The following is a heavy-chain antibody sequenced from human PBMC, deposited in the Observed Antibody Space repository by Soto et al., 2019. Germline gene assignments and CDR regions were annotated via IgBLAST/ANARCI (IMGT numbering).Heavy chain of an antibody. CDR3: ARDYCPGGVCYTIFDY. Sequence: GGSLRLSCAASGFTFSTYPMHWVRQGPGTGLEYVAGISGNGGGTHYANSVKGRFTISRDNSKSTLYLQMGSLRAEDMAVYYCARDYCPGGVCYTIFDYWGQGT. D-gene: IGHD2-8*02. CDR2: ISGNGGGT. V-gene: IGHV3-64*01. CDR1: GFTFSTYP. J-gene: IGHJ4*02.